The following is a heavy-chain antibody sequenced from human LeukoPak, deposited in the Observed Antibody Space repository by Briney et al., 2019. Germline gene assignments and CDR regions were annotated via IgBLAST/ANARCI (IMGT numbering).Heavy chain of an antibody. CDR2: INSDGSSA. V-gene: IGHV3-74*01. Sequence: GGSLRLSCAASGFTFSNYWMHWVRQAPGKGLVWVSRINSDGSSATYADSVKGRFTISRDNAKNTLYLQMNSLRAEDTAVYYCARDRATAMFDYWAQGTLVTVSS. CDR1: GFTFSNYW. CDR3: ARDRATAMFDY. J-gene: IGHJ4*02. D-gene: IGHD5-18*01.